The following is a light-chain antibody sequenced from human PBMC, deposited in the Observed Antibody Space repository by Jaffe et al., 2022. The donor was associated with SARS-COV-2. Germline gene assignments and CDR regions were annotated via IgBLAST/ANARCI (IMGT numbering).Light chain of an antibody. CDR2: GAS. J-gene: IGKJ2*01. Sequence: EIVLTQSPGTLSLSPGEGATLSCRASQSVSGRYLAWYQQKPGQAPRLLIYGASSRATGIPDRFSGGGSGTDFTLTISRLEPEDFAVYYCQQYGSSRFTFGQGTKVEFK. V-gene: IGKV3-20*01. CDR3: QQYGSSRFT. CDR1: QSVSGRY.